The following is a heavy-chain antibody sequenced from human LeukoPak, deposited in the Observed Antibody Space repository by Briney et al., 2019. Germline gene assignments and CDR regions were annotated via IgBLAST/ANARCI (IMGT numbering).Heavy chain of an antibody. CDR1: GFTFSSYW. CDR2: INTDGSST. Sequence: GGSLRLSCAASGFTFSSYWMHWVRQAPGKGLVWVSRINTDGSSTSYAASVKGRFTISRDNAKNTLYLQMDSLRAEDTAVYYCARDMVGATYYYYYYGMDVWGQGTTVTVSS. J-gene: IGHJ6*02. V-gene: IGHV3-74*01. CDR3: ARDMVGATYYYYYYGMDV. D-gene: IGHD1-26*01.